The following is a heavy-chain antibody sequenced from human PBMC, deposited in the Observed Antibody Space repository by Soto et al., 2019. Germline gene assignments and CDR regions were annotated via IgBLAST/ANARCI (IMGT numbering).Heavy chain of an antibody. CDR1: GYPLTDYY. Sequence: QVHLLQSGAEVKKSGVSVTVSCKTSGYPLTDYYMHWVRKAPGRGLEWMAWINPHTYDTCIAERFQGVVTMSSDISTSTDHMGLNTLTSDDTAIYYCARVGGAAPGTRRDWYLDRRGR. V-gene: IGHV1-2*02. CDR2: INPHTYDT. J-gene: IGHJ2*01. CDR3: ARVGGAAPGTRRDWYLDR. D-gene: IGHD6-25*01.